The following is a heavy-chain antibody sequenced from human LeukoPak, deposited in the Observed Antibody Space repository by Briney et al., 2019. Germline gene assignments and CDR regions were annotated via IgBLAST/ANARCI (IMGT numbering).Heavy chain of an antibody. V-gene: IGHV3-23*01. CDR3: APGYSSGWYLD. CDR1: GFTFSSYA. J-gene: IGHJ4*02. D-gene: IGHD6-19*01. CDR2: ISGSGGST. Sequence: GGSLRLSCAASGFTFSSYAMSWVRQAPGKGLEWVSAISGSGGSTYYADSAKGRFTISRDNSKNTLYLQMNSLRAEDTAVYYCAPGYSSGWYLDWGQGTLVTVSS.